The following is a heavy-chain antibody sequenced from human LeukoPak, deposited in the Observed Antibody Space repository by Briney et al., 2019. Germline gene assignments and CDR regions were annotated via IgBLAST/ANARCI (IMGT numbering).Heavy chain of an antibody. J-gene: IGHJ6*03. V-gene: IGHV4-59*01. D-gene: IGHD4-17*01. CDR1: GGSISSYY. CDR2: IYYSGST. CDR3: ARGGPADYGDANYYYYYMDV. Sequence: SETLSLTCTVYGGSISSYYWSWIRQPPGKGLEWIGYIYYSGSTNYNPSLKSRVTISVDTSKNQFSLKLSSVTAADTAVYYCARGGPADYGDANYYYYYMDVWGKGTTVTVSS.